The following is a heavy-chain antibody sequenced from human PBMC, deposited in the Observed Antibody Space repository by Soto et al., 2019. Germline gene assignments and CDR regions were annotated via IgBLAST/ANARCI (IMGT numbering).Heavy chain of an antibody. CDR3: ASWDLTLDGYYGMEV. D-gene: IGHD1-1*01. CDR1: GGSISSGGYY. J-gene: IGHJ6*02. CDR2: IYYSGST. Sequence: PSETLSLTCTVSGGSISSGGYYWSWIHQHPGKGLEWIGYIYYSGSTYYNPSLKSRVTISVDTSKNQFSLKLSSVTAADTAVYYCASWDLTLDGYYGMEVWGQGTTVTVSS. V-gene: IGHV4-31*03.